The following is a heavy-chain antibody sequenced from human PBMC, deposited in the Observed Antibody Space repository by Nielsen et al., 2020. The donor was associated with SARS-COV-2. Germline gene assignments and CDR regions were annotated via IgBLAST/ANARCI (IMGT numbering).Heavy chain of an antibody. J-gene: IGHJ4*02. D-gene: IGHD3-22*01. CDR1: GGSISSGSYY. Sequence: SETLSLTCTVSGGSISSGSYYWGWIRQPPGKGLEWIGSIYYSGSTYYNPSLKSRVTISVDTSKNQFSLKLSSVTAADTAVYYCALVRVVNFVRYFDYWGQGTLVTVSS. CDR2: IYYSGST. V-gene: IGHV4-39*01. CDR3: ALVRVVNFVRYFDY.